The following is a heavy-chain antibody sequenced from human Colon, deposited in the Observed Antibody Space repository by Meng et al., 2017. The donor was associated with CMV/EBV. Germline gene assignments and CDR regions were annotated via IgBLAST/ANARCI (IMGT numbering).Heavy chain of an antibody. V-gene: IGHV3-21*01. CDR2: ISGGSDFI. Sequence: GESLKISCAASGFTFSIYTMTWVRQAPGKGLEWVSSISGGSDFIHYADSLKGRFTISRDNSKNSLYLQMNSLRAEDTAVYYCARSVDRWGLWFDPWGQGTLVTVSS. D-gene: IGHD3/OR15-3a*01. CDR3: ARSVDRWGLWFDP. CDR1: GFTFSIYT. J-gene: IGHJ5*02.